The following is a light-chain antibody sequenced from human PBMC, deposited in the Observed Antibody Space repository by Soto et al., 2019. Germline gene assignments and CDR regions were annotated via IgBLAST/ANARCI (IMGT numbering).Light chain of an antibody. CDR1: QGISSY. Sequence: DLQLNQSPSFLSASVGDRVTITCRASQGISSYLAWYQQKPGKAPKLLIYAASTLQSGVPSRFSGSGSATEFTLTISSLQPEDFATYYCQQLNSYLLFGGGTKVEIK. CDR2: AAS. CDR3: QQLNSYLL. V-gene: IGKV1-9*01. J-gene: IGKJ4*01.